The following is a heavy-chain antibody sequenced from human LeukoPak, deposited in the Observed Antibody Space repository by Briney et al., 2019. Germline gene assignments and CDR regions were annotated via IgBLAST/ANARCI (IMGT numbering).Heavy chain of an antibody. CDR1: GFTFSSYE. J-gene: IGHJ6*03. CDR2: ISSSGSTI. D-gene: IGHD4-17*01. V-gene: IGHV3-48*03. CDR3: ARYQVDYGDYYGLVYYHYMDV. Sequence: GGSLRLSCAASGFTFSSYEMNWVRQAPGKGLEWVSYISSSGSTIYYADSVKGRFTISRDNSKNTLYLQMNSLRAEDTAVYYCARYQVDYGDYYGLVYYHYMDVWGKGTTVTISS.